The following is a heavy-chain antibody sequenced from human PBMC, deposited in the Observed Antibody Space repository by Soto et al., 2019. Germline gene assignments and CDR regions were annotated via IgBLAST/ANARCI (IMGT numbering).Heavy chain of an antibody. CDR3: AKDSPARFDY. V-gene: IGHV3-23*01. J-gene: IGHJ4*02. Sequence: GGSLRLSCAASGFTFSNYVITWVRQAPGKGLEWVSSISGSGGNTYYADSVKGRVTISRDNSKNTVHLQMNSLRAEDTAVYYCAKDSPARFDYRGQGTLVTVSS. D-gene: IGHD6-25*01. CDR1: GFTFSNYV. CDR2: ISGSGGNT.